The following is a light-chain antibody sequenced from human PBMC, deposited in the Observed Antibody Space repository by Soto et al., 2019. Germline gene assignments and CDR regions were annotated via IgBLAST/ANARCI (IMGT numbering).Light chain of an antibody. CDR2: TAS. J-gene: IGKJ4*01. Sequence: DIQMTQSPSSVSASVVDRVTITCRASQGVGTWLACYQQKPGEALRFLIYTASTLHSGVPSRFSGRGSLTDFTLAITSLQPEDFATYYCQQGDSLPLTFGGGTKVEIK. V-gene: IGKV1-12*01. CDR3: QQGDSLPLT. CDR1: QGVGTW.